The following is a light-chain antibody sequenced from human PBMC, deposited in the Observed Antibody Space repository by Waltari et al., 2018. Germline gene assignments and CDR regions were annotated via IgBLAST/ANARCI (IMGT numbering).Light chain of an antibody. CDR1: SSHVGGYNY. J-gene: IGLJ2*01. CDR3: SSYTSSSTVV. Sequence: QSALTQPASVSGSPGQSITISCTGTSSHVGGYNYVSWYQQHPGKAPKPMIYDVSNRPSGVSNRFSGSKSGNTASLTISGLQAEDEADYYCSSYTSSSTVVFGGGTKLTVL. CDR2: DVS. V-gene: IGLV2-14*03.